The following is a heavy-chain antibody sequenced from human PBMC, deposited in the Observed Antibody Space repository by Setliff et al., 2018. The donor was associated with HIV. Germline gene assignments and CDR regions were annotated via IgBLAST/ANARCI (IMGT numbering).Heavy chain of an antibody. D-gene: IGHD1-26*01. Sequence: SETLSLTCTVYGGSFSGYYWSWSRQPPGMGLEWIGEINQSGNTNYNQSLKSRVTISADPSKNQFSLKLSSVTAADTAVYYCARGGGRETYLENYWGQGTPVTVSS. J-gene: IGHJ4*02. CDR3: ARGGGRETYLENY. V-gene: IGHV4-34*01. CDR2: INQSGNT. CDR1: GGSFSGYY.